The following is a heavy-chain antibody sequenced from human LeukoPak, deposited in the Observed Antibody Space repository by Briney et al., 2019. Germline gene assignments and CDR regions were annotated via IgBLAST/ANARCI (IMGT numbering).Heavy chain of an antibody. CDR1: GGSFSGYY. D-gene: IGHD4-17*01. Sequence: SETLSLTCAVYGGSFSGYYWTWIRQPPGKGLEWIGEINHSGSTNYNPSLKSRVTISVDTSKNQFSLKLGSVTAADTAVYYCARGQGTVTTHWGQGTLVTVSS. J-gene: IGHJ4*02. V-gene: IGHV4-34*01. CDR3: ARGQGTVTTH. CDR2: INHSGST.